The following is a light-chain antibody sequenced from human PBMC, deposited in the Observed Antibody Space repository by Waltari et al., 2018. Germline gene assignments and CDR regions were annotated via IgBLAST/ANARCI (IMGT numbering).Light chain of an antibody. CDR1: SSDVGGYNY. CDR3: SSYTSSNIPYVV. CDR2: DVS. Sequence: QSALTQPASVSGSPGQSITISCTGTSSDVGGYNYVSWYQRNPGKAPKLMIYDVSNRPSGVSNRFSGSKSGNTASLTISGLQAEDEGDYYCSSYTSSNIPYVVFGGGTKLTVL. J-gene: IGLJ2*01. V-gene: IGLV2-14*03.